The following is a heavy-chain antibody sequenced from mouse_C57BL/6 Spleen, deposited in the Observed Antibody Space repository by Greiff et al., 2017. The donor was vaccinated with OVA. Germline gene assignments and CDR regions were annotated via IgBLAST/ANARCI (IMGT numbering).Heavy chain of an antibody. J-gene: IGHJ4*01. D-gene: IGHD2-10*01. V-gene: IGHV1-54*01. CDR3: ARSYYGNYVAMDY. CDR1: GYAFTNYL. Sequence: QVQLQQSGAELVRPGTSVKVSCKASGYAFTNYLIEWVKQRPGQGLEWIGVINPGSGGTNYNEKFKGKATLTADKSSSTAYMQLSSLTSEDSAVYFCARSYYGNYVAMDYWGQGTSVTVSS. CDR2: INPGSGGT.